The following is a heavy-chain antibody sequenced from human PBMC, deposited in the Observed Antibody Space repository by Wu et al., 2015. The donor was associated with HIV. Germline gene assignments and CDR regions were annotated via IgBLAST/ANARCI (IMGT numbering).Heavy chain of an antibody. Sequence: LVQSGGEVKKPGASVKVSCKVSGYTFSSYGISWVRQAPGQGLEWLGYINTYNGDTTYAQKFQGRVTVTTHTSTSTAYMELTSLRSDDTALYYCARDSRNGDGYNYLPGLWLYWGQGTLVTVSS. CDR3: ARDSRNGDGYNYLPGLWLY. J-gene: IGHJ4*02. CDR1: GYTFSSYG. D-gene: IGHD5-24*01. CDR2: INTYNGDT. V-gene: IGHV1-18*01.